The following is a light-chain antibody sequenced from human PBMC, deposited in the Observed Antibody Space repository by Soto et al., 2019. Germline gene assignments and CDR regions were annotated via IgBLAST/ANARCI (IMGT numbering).Light chain of an antibody. J-gene: IGKJ1*01. V-gene: IGKV1-39*01. CDR2: AAS. Sequence: DIQTTQSPSSLSASVEDRVIITCRASQSISNHLNWYQQKPGKAPKLLIFAASSLQSGVPSRFSGSRSGPVFTLTISSLQPEDFATYYCQQSYSSPPTFGQGTKVEIK. CDR1: QSISNH. CDR3: QQSYSSPPT.